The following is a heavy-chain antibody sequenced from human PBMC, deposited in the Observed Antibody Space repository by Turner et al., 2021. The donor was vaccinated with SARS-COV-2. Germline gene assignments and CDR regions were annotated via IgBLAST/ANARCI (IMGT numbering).Heavy chain of an antibody. D-gene: IGHD3-3*01. CDR2: ISYDGSNK. V-gene: IGHV3-30*18. CDR3: AKDDNYDFWTGYYMY. Sequence: LQLVESGGGLVQPGRSLRLSCAASGFTFSSYGMHWVRQAPGKGLEWVAVISYDGSNKYYADSVKGRFTISRDNSKNTLYLQMNSLRAEDTAVYYCAKDDNYDFWTGYYMYWGQGTLVTVSS. CDR1: GFTFSSYG. J-gene: IGHJ4*02.